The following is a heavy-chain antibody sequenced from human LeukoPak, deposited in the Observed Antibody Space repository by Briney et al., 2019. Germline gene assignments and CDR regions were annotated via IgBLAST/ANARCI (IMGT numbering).Heavy chain of an antibody. J-gene: IGHJ1*01. CDR2: IYSGGST. D-gene: IGHD4-17*01. V-gene: IGHV3-66*01. Sequence: GGSLRLSCAASGFTVSSNYMSWVRQAPGKGLEWVSVIYSGGSTYYADSAEGGFTISRENSKNTLHLLMKSMRGEDAAVYYCGGDNYGDYREGGEGTLVTVP. CDR1: GFTVSSNY. CDR3: GGDNYGDYRE.